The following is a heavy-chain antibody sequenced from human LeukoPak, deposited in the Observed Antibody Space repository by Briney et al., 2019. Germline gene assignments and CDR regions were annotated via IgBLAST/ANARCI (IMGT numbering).Heavy chain of an antibody. CDR3: ATEGPSKSFYM. CDR2: INSDGSST. J-gene: IGHJ3*02. V-gene: IGHV3-74*01. Sequence: GGSLRLSCGASGFTFSRYWMHWVRQAPGKGLVWVSRINSDGSSTTYADSVKGRFTTSRDNAKNTLYLQMNSLRAEDTALYYGATEGPSKSFYMWGEGTVVTVSS. D-gene: IGHD4-11*01. CDR1: GFTFSRYW.